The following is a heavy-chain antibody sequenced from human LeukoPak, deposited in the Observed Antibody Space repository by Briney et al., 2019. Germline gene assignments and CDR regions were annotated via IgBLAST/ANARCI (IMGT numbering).Heavy chain of an antibody. CDR2: IYSGGST. CDR1: GFTVSSNY. J-gene: IGHJ4*02. V-gene: IGHV3-66*01. D-gene: IGHD6-13*01. Sequence: GGSLRLSCAASGFTVSSNYMSWVRQAPGKGLEWVSVIYSGGSTYHADSVKGRFTISRDNSKNTLYLQMNSLRAEDTAVYYCARGPDSSNWYEPVEYWGQGTLVTVSS. CDR3: ARGPDSSNWYEPVEY.